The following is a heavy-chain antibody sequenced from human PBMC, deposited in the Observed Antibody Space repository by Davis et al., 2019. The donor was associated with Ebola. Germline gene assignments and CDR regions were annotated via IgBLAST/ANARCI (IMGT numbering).Heavy chain of an antibody. Sequence: GESLKISCAASGFTFSSYWMSWVRQAPGKGLEWVANIKQDGSEKYYVDSVKGRFTISRDNAKSSLYLQMNSLRAEDTAVYYCARERIGTAFDIWGQGTMVTVSS. CDR2: IKQDGSEK. CDR3: ARERIGTAFDI. V-gene: IGHV3-7*01. D-gene: IGHD1-1*01. CDR1: GFTFSSYW. J-gene: IGHJ3*02.